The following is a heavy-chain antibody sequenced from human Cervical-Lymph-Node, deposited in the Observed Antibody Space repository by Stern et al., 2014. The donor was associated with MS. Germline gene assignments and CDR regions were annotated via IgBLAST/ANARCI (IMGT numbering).Heavy chain of an antibody. CDR1: GGTFGNHA. J-gene: IGHJ3*02. D-gene: IGHD3-10*01. V-gene: IGHV1-69*09. CDR3: AREGGGFGELLFALDI. CDR2: IMPMFGFQ. Sequence: QVQLVQSGAEVKKSGSSVKVSCAASGGTFGNHAISWVRQVPGQGLEWMGSIMPMFGFQNNAQKSRGRDTSAADKFTNTAYMELSSLRSEDTALYYCAREGGGFGELLFALDIWGQGTVVTVSS.